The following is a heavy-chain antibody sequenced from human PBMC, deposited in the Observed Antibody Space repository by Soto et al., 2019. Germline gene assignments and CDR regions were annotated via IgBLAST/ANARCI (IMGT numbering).Heavy chain of an antibody. V-gene: IGHV4-59*08. J-gene: IGHJ5*02. Sequence: SETLSLTCTVSGGSISSYYWSWIRQPPGKGLEWIGYIYYSGSTNYNPSLKSRVTISVDTSKNQFSLKLSSVTAADTAVYYCARQSGSIRAPNWFDPWGQGTLVTVSS. CDR2: IYYSGST. D-gene: IGHD1-20*01. CDR1: GGSISSYY. CDR3: ARQSGSIRAPNWFDP.